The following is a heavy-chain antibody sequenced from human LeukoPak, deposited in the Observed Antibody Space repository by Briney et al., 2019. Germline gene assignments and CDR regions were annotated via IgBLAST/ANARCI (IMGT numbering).Heavy chain of an antibody. D-gene: IGHD3-3*01. V-gene: IGHV3-48*03. J-gene: IGHJ6*03. CDR2: ISSSGSTI. Sequence: GGSLRLSCAASGFTFSSYEMNWVRQAPGKGLEWVSYISSSGSTIYYADSVKGRFTISRDNAKNSLYLQMNSLRAEDTAVYYCAIWSPYYYYYMDVWGKGTTVTISS. CDR1: GFTFSSYE. CDR3: AIWSPYYYYYMDV.